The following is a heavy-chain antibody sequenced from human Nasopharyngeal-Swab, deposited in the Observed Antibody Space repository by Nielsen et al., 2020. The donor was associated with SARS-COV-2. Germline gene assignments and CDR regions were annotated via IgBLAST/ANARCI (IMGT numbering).Heavy chain of an antibody. D-gene: IGHD4-17*01. V-gene: IGHV3-53*01. J-gene: IGHJ4*02. CDR3: ARGRGGFGYGDYVDY. CDR2: IYSGGST. Sequence: GGSLRLSCAASGFTVSSNYMSWVRQAPGKGLVWVSVIYSGGSTYYADSVKGRFTISRDNSKNTLYLQMNSLRAEDTAVYYCARGRGGFGYGDYVDYWGQGTLVTVSS. CDR1: GFTVSSNY.